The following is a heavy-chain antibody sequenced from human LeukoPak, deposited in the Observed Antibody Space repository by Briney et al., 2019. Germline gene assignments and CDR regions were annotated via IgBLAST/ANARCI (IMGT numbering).Heavy chain of an antibody. CDR1: GISFSDYW. D-gene: IGHD1-14*01. V-gene: IGHV3-7*01. Sequence: GGSLRLSCAASGISFSDYWMSWVRQAPGKGLEWVANIKEDGGEMYYVDSVKGRFTISRDNAKNSVYLQMNSLRVEDTAVYYCASGMIEFDYWGQGTLVTVSS. J-gene: IGHJ4*02. CDR2: IKEDGGEM. CDR3: ASGMIEFDY.